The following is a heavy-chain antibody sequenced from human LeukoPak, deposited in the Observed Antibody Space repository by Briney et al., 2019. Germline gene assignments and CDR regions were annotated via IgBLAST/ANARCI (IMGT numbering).Heavy chain of an antibody. Sequence: PGGSLRLSCAASGFTVSSNYMSWVRQAPGKGLEWVSVIYSGGSTYYADSVKGRFTISRDNSKNTLYLQMNSLRAEDTAVYYCARSDSSSWSPFDYWGQGTLVTVSS. D-gene: IGHD6-13*01. J-gene: IGHJ4*02. V-gene: IGHV3-53*01. CDR1: GFTVSSNY. CDR3: ARSDSSSWSPFDY. CDR2: IYSGGST.